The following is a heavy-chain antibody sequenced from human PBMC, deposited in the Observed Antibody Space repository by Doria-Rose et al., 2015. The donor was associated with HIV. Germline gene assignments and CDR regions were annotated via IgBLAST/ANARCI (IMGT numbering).Heavy chain of an antibody. J-gene: IGHJ4*02. D-gene: IGHD2-21*02. Sequence: RAPGKGLEWVAVVSFDGGTKKYADSVKGRFTISRDSSKNTLTLQMNSLRTEDTAVYYCAKDQHTDSFYFDSWGQGTLVTVPS. CDR3: AKDQHTDSFYFDS. V-gene: IGHV3-30*18. CDR2: VSFDGGTK.